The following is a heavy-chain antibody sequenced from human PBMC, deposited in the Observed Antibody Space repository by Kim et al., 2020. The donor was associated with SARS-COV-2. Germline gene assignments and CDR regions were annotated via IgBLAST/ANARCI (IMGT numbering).Heavy chain of an antibody. CDR1: GFTFSSYA. CDR3: AKTSGVVVITPDGFDI. V-gene: IGHV3-23*01. CDR2: ISGSDDST. Sequence: GGSLRLSCAVSGFTFSSYAISWVRQAPGKGLEWVSAISGSDDSTYYADSVKGRFTISRDSSRNTLYLQINSLRAEDTAVYYCAKTSGVVVITPDGFDIWGQGTMVTVSS. J-gene: IGHJ3*02. D-gene: IGHD3-22*01.